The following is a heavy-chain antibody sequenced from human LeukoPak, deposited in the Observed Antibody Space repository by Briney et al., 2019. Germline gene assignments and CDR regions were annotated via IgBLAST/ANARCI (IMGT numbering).Heavy chain of an antibody. CDR3: ARDVSQSYYDILTGYYYYYYMDV. Sequence: GGSLRLSCAASGFTFSRSWMHWVRQAPGKVLEWVSGINWNGGSTGYADSVKGRFTISRDNAKNSLYLQMNSLRAEDTALYYCARDVSQSYYDILTGYYYYYYMDVWGKGTTVTVSS. CDR1: GFTFSRSW. CDR2: INWNGGST. V-gene: IGHV3-20*04. J-gene: IGHJ6*03. D-gene: IGHD3-9*01.